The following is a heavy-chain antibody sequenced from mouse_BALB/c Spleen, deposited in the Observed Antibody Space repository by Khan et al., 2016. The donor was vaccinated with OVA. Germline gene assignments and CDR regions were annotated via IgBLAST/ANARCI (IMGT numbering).Heavy chain of an antibody. CDR2: INPSTGYT. V-gene: IGHV1-7*01. CDR1: GYTFANYW. CDR3: SRLGSASGATFDY. D-gene: IGHD1-1*01. J-gene: IGHJ2*01. Sequence: QVQLQQSGAELAKPGASVKMSCKASGYTFANYWMHWVKQRPGQGLDWIGYINPSTGYTDYNQKFKDTATLTADKSSSTAYMQLSSLTSEDSASYYCSRLGSASGATFDYWGQGTTLTVSS.